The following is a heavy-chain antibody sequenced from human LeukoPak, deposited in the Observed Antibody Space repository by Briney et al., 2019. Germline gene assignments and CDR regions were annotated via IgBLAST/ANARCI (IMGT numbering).Heavy chain of an antibody. D-gene: IGHD1-1*01. CDR2: INAGGGST. V-gene: IGHV3-23*01. J-gene: IGHJ6*03. CDR3: ARDATTAIGTVYMDV. CDR1: GFTFSSYA. Sequence: GGSLRLSCAASGFTFSSYAMSWVRQALGRGLEWVSSINAGGGSTYYADSVKGRFTISRDNSKNSLYLEMNSLRVEDTAIYYCARDATTAIGTVYMDVWGKGTTVTISS.